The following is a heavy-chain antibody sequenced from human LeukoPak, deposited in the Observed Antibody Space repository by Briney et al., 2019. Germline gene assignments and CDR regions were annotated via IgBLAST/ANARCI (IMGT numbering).Heavy chain of an antibody. CDR1: GITVSSKY. J-gene: IGHJ2*01. D-gene: IGHD3-16*01. V-gene: IGHV3-53*01. Sequence: PGGSPRLSCAASGITVSSKYMSWVRQAPGKGLEWVSVMQSGGSTYYADSVKGRFTISRDNSKNTLYLQMNSLRVEDTAVYYCARDGGAGWYFDLWGRGTLVTVSS. CDR3: ARDGGAGWYFDL. CDR2: MQSGGST.